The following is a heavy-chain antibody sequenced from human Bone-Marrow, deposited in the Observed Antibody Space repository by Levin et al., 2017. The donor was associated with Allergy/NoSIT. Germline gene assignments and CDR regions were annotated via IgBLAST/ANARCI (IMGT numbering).Heavy chain of an antibody. V-gene: IGHV3-11*01. CDR3: ARALTHTTVTTYAY. Sequence: PGGSLRLSCVASGFTFNDYYMTWIRQAPGKGLEWVSYISSSGSSTYYADSVKGRFTISRDNAKNSLYLQMNSLRAEDTAVYYCARALTHTTVTTYAYWGQGTLVMVSS. D-gene: IGHD4-17*01. CDR1: GFTFNDYY. CDR2: ISSSGSST. J-gene: IGHJ4*02.